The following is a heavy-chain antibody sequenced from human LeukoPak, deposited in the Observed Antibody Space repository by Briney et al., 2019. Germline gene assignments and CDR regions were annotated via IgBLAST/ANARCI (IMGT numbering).Heavy chain of an antibody. CDR1: GGSISSGGYY. CDR3: AREGVEMATAFPGY. CDR2: IYYSGST. J-gene: IGHJ4*02. Sequence: SQTLSLTCTVSGGSISSGGYYWSWIRQHPGKGLEWIGYIYYSGSTYYNPSLKSRVTISVDTSKNQFSLKLSSVTAADTAVYYCAREGVEMATAFPGYWGQGTLVTVSS. V-gene: IGHV4-31*03. D-gene: IGHD5-24*01.